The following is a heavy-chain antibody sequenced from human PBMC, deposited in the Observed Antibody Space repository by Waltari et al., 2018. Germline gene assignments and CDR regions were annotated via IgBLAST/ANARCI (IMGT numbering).Heavy chain of an antibody. V-gene: IGHV1-2*02. CDR1: EVTSNGYY. CDR2: INPNSGDK. CDR3: ARAIGWEQIDY. J-gene: IGHJ4*02. D-gene: IGHD1-26*01. Sequence: QVQLVQSGAEVKKPGAEVTVSCTASEVTSNGYYIQWVRQAPGQGLERMGWINPNSGDKNYGAKFRGRVTMTRDTSIHTAYMELSRLRSDDTAIYFCARAIGWEQIDYWGQGTLVTVSS.